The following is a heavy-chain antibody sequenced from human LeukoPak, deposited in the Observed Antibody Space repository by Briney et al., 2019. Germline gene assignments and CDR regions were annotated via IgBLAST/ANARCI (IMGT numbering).Heavy chain of an antibody. Sequence: ASVKVSCEASGYTFTSYGISWVRQAPGQGLEWMGWISAYNSNTNYAQRLQGRVTMTTDTSTSTAYMELRSLRSDDTAVYYCARLNFGSEDYWGQGTLVTVSS. CDR2: ISAYNSNT. D-gene: IGHD3-10*01. V-gene: IGHV1-18*01. J-gene: IGHJ4*02. CDR1: GYTFTSYG. CDR3: ARLNFGSEDY.